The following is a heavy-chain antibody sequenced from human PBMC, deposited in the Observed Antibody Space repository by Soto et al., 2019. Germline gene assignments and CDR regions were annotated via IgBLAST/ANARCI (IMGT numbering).Heavy chain of an antibody. CDR2: ISSSGSTI. J-gene: IGHJ4*02. Sequence: GGSLRLSCTASGFTFSDYYMSWIRQAPGKGLEWVSYISSSGSTIYYADSVKGRFTISRDNAKNSLYLQMNSLRAEDTAVYYCARGHQRYYYDSSGYWVQGTLVSVSS. D-gene: IGHD3-22*01. CDR1: GFTFSDYY. V-gene: IGHV3-11*01. CDR3: ARGHQRYYYDSSGY.